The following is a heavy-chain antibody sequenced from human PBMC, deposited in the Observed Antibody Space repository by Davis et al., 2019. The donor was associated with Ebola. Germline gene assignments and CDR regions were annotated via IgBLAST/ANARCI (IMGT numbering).Heavy chain of an antibody. CDR2: ISSSSSYI. J-gene: IGHJ4*02. Sequence: PGGSLRLSCAASGFTFSDYYMSWIRQAPGKGLEWVSSISSSSSYIYYADSVKGRFTISRDNAKNSLYLQMNSLRAEDTAVYYCARVSDITMVQGEFLYWGQGTLVTVSS. D-gene: IGHD3-10*01. CDR3: ARVSDITMVQGEFLY. V-gene: IGHV3-11*06. CDR1: GFTFSDYY.